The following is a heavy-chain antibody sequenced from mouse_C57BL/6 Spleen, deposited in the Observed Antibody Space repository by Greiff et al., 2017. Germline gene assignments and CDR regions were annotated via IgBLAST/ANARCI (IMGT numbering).Heavy chain of an antibody. CDR3: ARLLSIPYYAMDY. CDR2: ISNLAYSI. V-gene: IGHV5-15*04. Sequence: EVMLVESGGGLVQPGGSLKLSCAASGFTFSDYGMAWVRQAPRKGPEWVAFISNLAYSIYYADTVTGRFTISRENAKNTLYLEMSSLRSEDTAMYYCARLLSIPYYAMDYWGQGTSVTVSS. CDR1: GFTFSDYG. D-gene: IGHD5-1-1*01. J-gene: IGHJ4*01.